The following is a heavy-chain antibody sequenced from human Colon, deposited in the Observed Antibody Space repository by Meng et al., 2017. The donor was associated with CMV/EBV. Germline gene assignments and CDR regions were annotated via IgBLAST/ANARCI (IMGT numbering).Heavy chain of an antibody. CDR2: MYGGGSRT. J-gene: IGHJ4*02. CDR3: AKETNLAQ. Sequence: GGSLRLSCAGSGFTFSSYAMSWVRQAPGKGLEWVSIMYGGGSRTYFADSVKGRFTVSRDTSKNTFYLHMTSLRAEDTAVYYCAKETNLAQWGQGTLVTVSS. CDR1: GFTFSSYA. D-gene: IGHD1-14*01. V-gene: IGHV3-23*03.